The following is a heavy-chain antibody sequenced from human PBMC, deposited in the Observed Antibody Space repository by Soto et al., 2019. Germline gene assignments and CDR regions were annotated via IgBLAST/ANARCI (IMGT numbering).Heavy chain of an antibody. D-gene: IGHD2-21*01. CDR2: IYGSGRGI. J-gene: IGHJ4*02. Sequence: EVQLLESGGGLVQPGGSLRLSCAGSGLPHSNFAMMWVRQAPGKGLECVSGIYGSGRGIEYADSVKGRFTISRDNSKNTVYLQMTDLRADDTAVYYCAKDAVYNDGLWLMDHWGQGTQVTVSS. CDR3: AKDAVYNDGLWLMDH. V-gene: IGHV3-23*05. CDR1: GLPHSNFA.